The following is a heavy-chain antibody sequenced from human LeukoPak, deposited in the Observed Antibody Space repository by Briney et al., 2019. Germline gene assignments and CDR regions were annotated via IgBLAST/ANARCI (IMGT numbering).Heavy chain of an antibody. CDR2: ISSNGGST. CDR1: GFTFSSYA. CDR3: VKRVYYDILTGYYDY. Sequence: GGSLRLSCSASGFTFSSYAMHWVRQAPGKGLEYVSAISSNGGSTYYADSVKGRFTISRDNSKNTLYLQMSSLGAEDTAVYYCVKRVYYDILTGYYDYWGQGTLVTVSS. V-gene: IGHV3-64D*06. J-gene: IGHJ4*02. D-gene: IGHD3-9*01.